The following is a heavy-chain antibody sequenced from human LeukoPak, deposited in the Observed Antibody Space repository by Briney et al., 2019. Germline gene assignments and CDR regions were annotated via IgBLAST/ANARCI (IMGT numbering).Heavy chain of an antibody. J-gene: IGHJ4*02. CDR1: GFTFDDYA. CDR3: AKDVSPRGYPDRNDY. V-gene: IGHV3-43*02. Sequence: GGSLRLSCAASGFTFDDYAMHWVRQAPGKGLEWVSLISGDGGSTYYADSVKGRFTISRDNSKNSLYLQMNSLRTEDTALYYCAKDVSPRGYPDRNDYWGQGTLVTVSS. CDR2: ISGDGGST. D-gene: IGHD5-18*01.